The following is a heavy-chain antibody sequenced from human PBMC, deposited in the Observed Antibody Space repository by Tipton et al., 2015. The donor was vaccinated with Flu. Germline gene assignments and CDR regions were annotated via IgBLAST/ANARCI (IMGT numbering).Heavy chain of an antibody. CDR3: ARVRQLVSLNDAFDI. J-gene: IGHJ3*02. CDR1: GFTFSSYS. V-gene: IGHV3-21*01. D-gene: IGHD6-13*01. CDR2: ISSSGSYI. Sequence: GSLRLSCAASGFTFSSYSMKWVRQAPGKGLEWVSSISSSGSYIYYADSVKGRFTISRDNAKNSLYLQMNSLRAEDTAVYYCARVRQLVSLNDAFDIWGQGTMVTVSS.